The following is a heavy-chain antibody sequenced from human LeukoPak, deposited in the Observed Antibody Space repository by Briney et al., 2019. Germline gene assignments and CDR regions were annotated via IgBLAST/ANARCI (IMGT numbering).Heavy chain of an antibody. CDR1: GFTLSTYS. J-gene: IGHJ5*02. V-gene: IGHV3-21*01. Sequence: GGSLRLSCVASGFTLSTYSMNWVRQPPGKGLEWVSSISSLGTHINYADPVKGRFTVSRDNAKNSLYLQMDSLRAEDTAFYYCARDYDYANWFDPWGQGSLVTVSS. CDR3: ARDYDYANWFDP. D-gene: IGHD4/OR15-4a*01. CDR2: ISSLGTHI.